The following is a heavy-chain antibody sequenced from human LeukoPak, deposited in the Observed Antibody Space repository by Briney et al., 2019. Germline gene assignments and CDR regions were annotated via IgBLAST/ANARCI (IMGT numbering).Heavy chain of an antibody. CDR2: INHSGST. Sequence: SETLSLTCAVYGGSFSGYYWSWIRQPPGKGLEWIGEINHSGSTNYNPSLKSRVTISVDTSKNQFPLKLSSVTAADTAVYYCARHSYYYDSSGYYSDFDYWGQGTLVTVSS. J-gene: IGHJ4*02. CDR3: ARHSYYYDSSGYYSDFDY. V-gene: IGHV4-34*01. D-gene: IGHD3-22*01. CDR1: GGSFSGYY.